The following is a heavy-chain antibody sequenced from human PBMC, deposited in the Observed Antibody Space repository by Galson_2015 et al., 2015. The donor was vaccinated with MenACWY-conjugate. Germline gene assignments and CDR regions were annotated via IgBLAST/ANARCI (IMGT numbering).Heavy chain of an antibody. V-gene: IGHV7-4-1*02. Sequence: SVKVSCKASGYTFRGYSINWMRQAPGQGLEWMGWIDTNTGNPTYAQGFSGRFVFSLDTSVSTAYLQISTLQAEDSAVYYCARDRRSGSYDYWGQGSLVTVSS. CDR2: IDTNTGNP. D-gene: IGHD1-26*01. CDR1: GYTFRGYS. J-gene: IGHJ4*02. CDR3: ARDRRSGSYDY.